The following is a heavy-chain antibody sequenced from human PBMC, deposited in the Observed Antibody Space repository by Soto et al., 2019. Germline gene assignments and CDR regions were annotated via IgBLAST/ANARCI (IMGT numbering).Heavy chain of an antibody. V-gene: IGHV4-39*07. D-gene: IGHD1-26*01. CDR1: GDSISSSSYF. CDR3: ARYTDTYYSY. CDR2: IYYSGTA. J-gene: IGHJ4*02. Sequence: SETLSLNCTVSGDSISSSSYFWGWIRQPPGKGLEWIGYIYYSGTAYYNPSLKSRVTISVDTSKNQFSLSLISLTAADTAVYYCARYTDTYYSYWGQGTPVTVS.